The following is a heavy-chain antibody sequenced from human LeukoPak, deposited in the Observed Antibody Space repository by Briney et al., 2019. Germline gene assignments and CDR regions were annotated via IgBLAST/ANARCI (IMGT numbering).Heavy chain of an antibody. J-gene: IGHJ4*02. CDR1: GFTFSSYA. Sequence: PGGSLRLSCAAPGFTFSSYAMSWVRQAPGKGLEWVSAISGSGGSTYYADSVKGRFTISRDNSKNTLYLQMNSLRAEDTAVYYCAKGRVITMIVVVTTPFDYWGQGTLVTVSS. V-gene: IGHV3-23*01. CDR3: AKGRVITMIVVVTTPFDY. D-gene: IGHD3-22*01. CDR2: ISGSGGST.